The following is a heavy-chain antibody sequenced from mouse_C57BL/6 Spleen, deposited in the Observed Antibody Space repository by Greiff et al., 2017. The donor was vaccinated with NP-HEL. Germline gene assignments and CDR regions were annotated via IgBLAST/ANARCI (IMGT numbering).Heavy chain of an antibody. CDR3: ARIGYYGYFDV. J-gene: IGHJ1*03. CDR2: ISSGSSTI. D-gene: IGHD2-2*01. Sequence: EVMLVESGGGLVKPGGSLKLSCAASGFTFSDYGMHWVRQAPEKGLEWVAYISSGSSTIYYADTVKGRFTISRDNAKNTLFLQMTSLRSEDTAMYYCARIGYYGYFDVWGTGTTVTVSS. V-gene: IGHV5-17*01. CDR1: GFTFSDYG.